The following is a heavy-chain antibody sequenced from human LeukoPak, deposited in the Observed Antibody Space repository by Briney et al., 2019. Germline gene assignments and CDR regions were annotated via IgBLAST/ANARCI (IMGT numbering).Heavy chain of an antibody. Sequence: SETLSLTCTVSGYSISSGYYWGWIRQPPGKGLEWIGSIYHSGSTYYNPSLKSRVTISVDTSKNQFSLKLSSVTAADTAVYYCARDQDGGDGYNWWGQGTLVTVSS. CDR1: GYSISSGYY. V-gene: IGHV4-38-2*02. J-gene: IGHJ4*02. D-gene: IGHD5-24*01. CDR2: IYHSGST. CDR3: ARDQDGGDGYNW.